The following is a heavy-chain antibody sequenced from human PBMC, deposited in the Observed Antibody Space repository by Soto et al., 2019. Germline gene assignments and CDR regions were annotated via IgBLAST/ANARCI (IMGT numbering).Heavy chain of an antibody. CDR1: GYTFTGYY. Sequence: QVQLVQSGAEVKKPGASVKVSCKASGYTFTGYYMHWVRQAPGQGLEWMGWINPNSGGTNYAQKFQGRVTMTWDTSVSTAFMELSRLSSDDTAVYYCARSALVLGIYVPTADWFDPWGQGTLVTVSS. D-gene: IGHD2-8*01. CDR2: INPNSGGT. J-gene: IGHJ5*02. V-gene: IGHV1-2*02. CDR3: ARSALVLGIYVPTADWFDP.